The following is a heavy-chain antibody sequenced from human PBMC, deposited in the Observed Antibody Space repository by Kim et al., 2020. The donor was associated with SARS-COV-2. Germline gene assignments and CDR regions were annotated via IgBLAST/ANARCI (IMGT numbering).Heavy chain of an antibody. D-gene: IGHD2-15*01. CDR2: IYYSGST. Sequence: SETLSLTCTVSGGSISSYYWSWIRQPPGKGLEWIGYIYYSGSTNYNPSLKSRVTISVDTSKNQFSLKLSSVTAADTAVYYCARGWGYCSGGSCYTDYYYYYGMDVWGQGTTVTVSS. CDR3: ARGWGYCSGGSCYTDYYYYYGMDV. J-gene: IGHJ6*02. CDR1: GGSISSYY. V-gene: IGHV4-59*13.